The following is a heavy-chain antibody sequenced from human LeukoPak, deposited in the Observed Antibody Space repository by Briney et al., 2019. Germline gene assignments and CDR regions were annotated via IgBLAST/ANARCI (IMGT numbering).Heavy chain of an antibody. J-gene: IGHJ4*02. CDR3: ARGNGDTAMAPDY. Sequence: ASVTVSCKASGYTFTSYYMHWVRQAPGQGLEWMGIINPSGGRTSNAQKFQGRVTMTRDMSTSTVYMELSSLRYEDTAVYYCARGNGDTAMAPDYWGQGTLVTASS. V-gene: IGHV1-46*01. CDR2: INPSGGRT. D-gene: IGHD5-18*01. CDR1: GYTFTSYY.